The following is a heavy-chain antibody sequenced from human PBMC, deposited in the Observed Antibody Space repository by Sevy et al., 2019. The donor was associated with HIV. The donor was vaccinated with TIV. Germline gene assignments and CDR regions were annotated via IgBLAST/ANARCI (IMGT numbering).Heavy chain of an antibody. Sequence: SETLSLTCAVHDGSFSGYYWNWIRQLPGKGLEWIGEINESGITYYNPSRKSPATISVDTSKKQFSLKLNPVTAADTAVYFCARSPPVVVVPGAPSWFDPWGQGTLVTVSS. CDR3: ARSPPVVVVPGAPSWFDP. D-gene: IGHD2-2*01. CDR1: DGSFSGYY. J-gene: IGHJ5*02. CDR2: INESGIT. V-gene: IGHV4-34*01.